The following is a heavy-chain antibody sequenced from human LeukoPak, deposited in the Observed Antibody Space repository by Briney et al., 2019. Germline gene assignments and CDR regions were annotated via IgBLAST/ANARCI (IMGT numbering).Heavy chain of an antibody. CDR1: GYTFTSYY. CDR2: INPSGGST. D-gene: IGHD3-9*01. J-gene: IGHJ4*02. V-gene: IGHV1-46*01. CDR3: ARDTYDILNLYYFDY. Sequence: GASVKVSCKASGYTFTSYYMHWVRQAPGQGLEWMGIINPSGGSTSYAQKFQGKVTMTRDTSTSTVYMELSSLRSEDTAVYYCARDTYDILNLYYFDYWGQGTLVTVSS.